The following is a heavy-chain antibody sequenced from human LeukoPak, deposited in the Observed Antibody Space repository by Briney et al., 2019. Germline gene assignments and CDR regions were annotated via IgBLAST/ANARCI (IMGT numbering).Heavy chain of an antibody. D-gene: IGHD6-19*01. V-gene: IGHV4-59*12. J-gene: IGHJ4*02. CDR3: ARDRRGIAVAGTGGTYFDY. Sequence: SETLSLTCTVSGGSITDYYWSWIRHSSGKGLEWIGYMYYSGSAYYRPSLKSRVTISVDTSKNQFSPKLTSVTAADTAVYYCARDRRGIAVAGTGGTYFDYWGQGTLVTVSP. CDR1: GGSITDYY. CDR2: MYYSGSA.